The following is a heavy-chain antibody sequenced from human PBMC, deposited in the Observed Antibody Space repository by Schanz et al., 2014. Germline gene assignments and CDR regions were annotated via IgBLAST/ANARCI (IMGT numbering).Heavy chain of an antibody. CDR2: IGGSDGNT. J-gene: IGHJ4*02. Sequence: QVQLVQSGAEVKKPGASVKVSCKASGYTFTSYSMNWVRQAPGQGLEWMGWIGGSDGNTNFAQKFQGRVTMTTDTSTSTVYMELRSLTSDDSAVYYCARDRDQWDGNYLDYWGQGTLVTVSS. V-gene: IGHV1-18*01. D-gene: IGHD1-26*01. CDR3: ARDRDQWDGNYLDY. CDR1: GYTFTSYS.